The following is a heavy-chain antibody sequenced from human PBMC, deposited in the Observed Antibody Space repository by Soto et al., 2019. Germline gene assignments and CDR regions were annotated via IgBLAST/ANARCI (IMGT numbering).Heavy chain of an antibody. Sequence: PGGSLRLSCAASGFTFSSYSMNWVRQAPGKGLEWVSYISSSSSTIYYADSVKGRFTISRDNAKNSLYLQMNGLRAEDTAVYYCARDPGGSSWPYYFDYWGQGTLVTVSS. CDR2: ISSSSSTI. V-gene: IGHV3-48*01. J-gene: IGHJ4*02. CDR1: GFTFSSYS. D-gene: IGHD6-13*01. CDR3: ARDPGGSSWPYYFDY.